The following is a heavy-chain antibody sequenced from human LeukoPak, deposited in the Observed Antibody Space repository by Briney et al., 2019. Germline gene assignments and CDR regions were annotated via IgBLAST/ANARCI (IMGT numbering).Heavy chain of an antibody. CDR1: GGSISSYY. CDR3: ARSITMIVVAPAL. D-gene: IGHD3-22*01. CDR2: IYYSGST. V-gene: IGHV4-59*01. Sequence: PSETLSLTCTVSGGSISSYYWSWIRQPPGKGLEWIGYIYYSGSTNYNPSLKSRVTISVDTSKNQFSLKLSSVTAADTAVYYCARSITMIVVAPALWGQGTLVTVSS. J-gene: IGHJ4*02.